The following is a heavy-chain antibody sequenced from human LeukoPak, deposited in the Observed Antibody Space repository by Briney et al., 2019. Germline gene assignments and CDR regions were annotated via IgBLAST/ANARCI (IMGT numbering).Heavy chain of an antibody. CDR3: TTLTVASTFDY. D-gene: IGHD6-19*01. CDR2: ISSSGTTT. V-gene: IGHV3-48*03. J-gene: IGHJ4*02. Sequence: GGSLRLSCAASGFSFSVYEMDCVRQAPGKGLEWISDISSSGTTTYYADSVKGRFTISRDNAKNSLYLQMNSLRAEDTAVYYCTTLTVASTFDYWGQGTLVTVSS. CDR1: GFSFSVYE.